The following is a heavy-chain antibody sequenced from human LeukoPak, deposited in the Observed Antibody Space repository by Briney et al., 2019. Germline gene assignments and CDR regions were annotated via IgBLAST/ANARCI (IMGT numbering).Heavy chain of an antibody. J-gene: IGHJ6*03. D-gene: IGHD3-9*01. CDR1: GYTFTGYY. CDR3: ARDRGYYDILTGYYKGDSHYMDV. CDR2: INPNSGCT. V-gene: IGHV1-2*02. Sequence: ASVKVSCKASGYTFTGYYMHWVRQAPGQGLEWMGWINPNSGCTNYAQKFQGRVTMTRDTSISTAYMELSRLRSDDTAVYYCARDRGYYDILTGYYKGDSHYMDVWGKGTTVTISS.